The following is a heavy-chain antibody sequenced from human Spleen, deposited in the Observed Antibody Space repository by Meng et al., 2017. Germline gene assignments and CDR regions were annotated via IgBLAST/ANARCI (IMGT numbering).Heavy chain of an antibody. CDR3: ARDRGLGGYDNDNYYHFYYYYGMDV. Sequence: SQTLSLTCAISGDSVSRNSAAWNWIRQSPSRGLEWLGRTYYRSKWYNDYAVSVKSRIIINADTSKNQFSLHLSSVTPEDTAVYYCARDRGLGGYDNDNYYHFYYYYGMDVWGQGTTVTVSS. J-gene: IGHJ6*02. CDR2: TYYRSKWYN. CDR1: GDSVSRNSAA. V-gene: IGHV6-1*01. D-gene: IGHD3-22*01.